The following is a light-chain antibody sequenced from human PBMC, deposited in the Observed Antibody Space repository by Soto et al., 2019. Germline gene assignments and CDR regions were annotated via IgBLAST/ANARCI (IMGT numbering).Light chain of an antibody. V-gene: IGKV1-39*01. CDR2: AAS. Sequence: DIQMTQSPSSLSASVGDRVTITCRAGQSISNSLNWYQQKPGKAPKLLIYAASSLQSGVPSRFSGSGSGTDFTLTISSLQPEDFATYYCQQSYSTPYTFGQGTRLEIK. CDR3: QQSYSTPYT. CDR1: QSISNS. J-gene: IGKJ2*01.